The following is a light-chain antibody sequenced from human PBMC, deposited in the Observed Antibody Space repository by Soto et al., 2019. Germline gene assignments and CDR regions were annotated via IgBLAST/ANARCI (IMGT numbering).Light chain of an antibody. CDR2: GAS. Sequence: EIVLTQSPGTLSLSPGERATLSCRASQSVRSNYLAWYQQKPGQAPRLLIYGASSRATGIPDRFSGTGSGTDFTLTISRLEPEDFAVYYCQQYGGSPYTFGQGTQLEIK. J-gene: IGKJ2*01. V-gene: IGKV3-20*01. CDR3: QQYGGSPYT. CDR1: QSVRSNY.